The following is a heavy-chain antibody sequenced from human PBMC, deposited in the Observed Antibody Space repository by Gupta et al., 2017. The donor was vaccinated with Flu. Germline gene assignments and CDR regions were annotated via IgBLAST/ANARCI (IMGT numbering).Heavy chain of an antibody. CDR3: ATVTSGC. D-gene: IGHD4-17*01. CDR1: GCTFSSSY. J-gene: IGHJ4*02. CDR2: INPDGSST. Sequence: GCTFSSSYLQWGRQAPGKGLVWVSRINPDGSSTTYAESVKGRFTISRDNAKNTLYLQMNSLGDDDTAVYYCATVTSGCWGQGTLVTVSS. V-gene: IGHV3-74*03.